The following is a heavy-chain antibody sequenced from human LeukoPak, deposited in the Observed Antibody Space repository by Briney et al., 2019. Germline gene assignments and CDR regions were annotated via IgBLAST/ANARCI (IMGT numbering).Heavy chain of an antibody. J-gene: IGHJ6*02. CDR1: GFTFSSYG. Sequence: GRSLRLSCAASGFTFSSYGMHWVRQAPGKGLEWVAVIWYDGSNKYYADSVKGRFTISRDNSKNTLYLQMNSLRAEDTAVYYCARDPTIAAEYYYYGMDVWGQGTTVTVS. CDR3: ARDPTIAAEYYYYGMDV. CDR2: IWYDGSNK. V-gene: IGHV3-33*01. D-gene: IGHD6-13*01.